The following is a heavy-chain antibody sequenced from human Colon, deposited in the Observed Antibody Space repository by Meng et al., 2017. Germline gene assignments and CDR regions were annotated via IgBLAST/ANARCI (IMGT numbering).Heavy chain of an antibody. D-gene: IGHD3-10*02. Sequence: LQESGPGLVKPPQTLSLTRAIPGDSVSSNSAAWKWIRHSPSRGLEWLGRTYYRSKYYNDYALSVKSRITINPDTSKNQFSLQLNSVTPEDTAIYYCARDWGDVRGGFDFWGQGTLVTVSS. V-gene: IGHV6-1*01. CDR1: GDSVSSNSAA. CDR2: TYYRSKYYN. CDR3: ARDWGDVRGGFDF. J-gene: IGHJ4*02.